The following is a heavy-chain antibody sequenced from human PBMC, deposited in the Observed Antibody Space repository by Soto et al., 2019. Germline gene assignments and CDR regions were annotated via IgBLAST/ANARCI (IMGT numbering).Heavy chain of an antibody. J-gene: IGHJ2*01. V-gene: IGHV4-34*01. Sequence: SETLSLTCSAYGGSFSDYYWSWIRQPPGKGLEWIGETDHFGRTNYNPSLKSRVTVSLDAAKNQFSLKLTSVTAADTAVYYCARAPRIVGSSTTYWYFDLWGRGTLVTVSS. CDR1: GGSFSDYY. CDR2: TDHFGRT. D-gene: IGHD1-26*01. CDR3: ARAPRIVGSSTTYWYFDL.